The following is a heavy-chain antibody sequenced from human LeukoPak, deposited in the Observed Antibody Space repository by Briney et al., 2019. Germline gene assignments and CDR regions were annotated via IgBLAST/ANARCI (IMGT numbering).Heavy chain of an antibody. D-gene: IGHD1-7*01. V-gene: IGHV3-23*01. CDR1: GFTFSSYA. Sequence: GGSLRLSCAASGFTFSSYAMSWVRQAPGKGLEWVSAISGSGGSTYYADSVKGRFTISRDNAKNSLYLQMNSLRAEGTAVYYCARGDITGTTVDYWGQGTLVTVSS. J-gene: IGHJ4*02. CDR2: ISGSGGST. CDR3: ARGDITGTTVDY.